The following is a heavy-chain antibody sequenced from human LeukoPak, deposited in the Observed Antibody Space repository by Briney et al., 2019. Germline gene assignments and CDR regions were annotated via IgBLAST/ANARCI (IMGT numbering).Heavy chain of an antibody. J-gene: IGHJ3*02. CDR3: ARGGAYGSGDHYRGGAFDI. CDR1: GFSVSDNY. CDR2: IYRGGST. D-gene: IGHD3-10*01. Sequence: GGSLRLSCATSGFSVSDNYMTWVRQAPGKGLEWVSVIYRGGSTYYADSVKGRFTISRDNSKNMVYLQMNSLRVEDTAVYYCARGGAYGSGDHYRGGAFDIWGQGTMVTVSS. V-gene: IGHV3-53*01.